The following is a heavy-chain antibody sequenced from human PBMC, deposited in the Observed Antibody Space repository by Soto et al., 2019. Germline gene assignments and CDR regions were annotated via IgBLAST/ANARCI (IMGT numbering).Heavy chain of an antibody. CDR1: GGSISSYY. D-gene: IGHD6-13*01. CDR2: IYYSGST. J-gene: IGHJ5*02. V-gene: IGHV4-59*01. Sequence: SETLSLTFTVSGGSISSYYWSWIRQPPGKGLEWIGYIYYSGSTNYNPSLKSRVTISVDTSKNQFSLKLSSVTAADTAVYYCARASSSWYAWFDPWGQGTLVTVSS. CDR3: ARASSSWYAWFDP.